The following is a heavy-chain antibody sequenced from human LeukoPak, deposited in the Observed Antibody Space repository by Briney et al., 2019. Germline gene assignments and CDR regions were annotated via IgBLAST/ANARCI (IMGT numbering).Heavy chain of an antibody. CDR3: ARAIVGASYYFDY. V-gene: IGHV5-51*01. CDR1: GYSFTTHW. D-gene: IGHD1-26*01. CDR2: IYPGDSDT. J-gene: IGHJ4*02. Sequence: GESLKISCKASGYSFTTHWIGWVRQMPGKGLEWMGIIYPGDSDTRYSPSFQGQVTISADKSISTAYLQWSSLKASDTAMYYCARAIVGASYYFDYWGQGTLVTVSS.